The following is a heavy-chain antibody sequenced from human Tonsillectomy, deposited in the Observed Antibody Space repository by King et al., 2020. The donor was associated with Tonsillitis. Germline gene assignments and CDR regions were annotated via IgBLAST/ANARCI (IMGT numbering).Heavy chain of an antibody. Sequence: VQLVESGGGVVQPGRSLRRSCAASGFTFSNYGMHWVRQAPGKGLEWVAVIWDDGSNKYYADSVKGRFTISRGNSKNTLYLQMNSLRAEDTAVYYCARAPSAVPRSYYYYGMDVWGQGTTFTVSS. V-gene: IGHV3-33*01. CDR1: GFTFSNYG. D-gene: IGHD2-2*01. CDR2: IWDDGSNK. J-gene: IGHJ6*02. CDR3: ARAPSAVPRSYYYYGMDV.